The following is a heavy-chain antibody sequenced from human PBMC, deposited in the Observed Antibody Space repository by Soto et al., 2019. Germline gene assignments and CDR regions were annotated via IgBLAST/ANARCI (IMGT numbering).Heavy chain of an antibody. V-gene: IGHV3-23*04. CDR3: AKRSLTPAAMKSPFDY. Sequence: EVQLVESGGGLVQPGGSLRLSCAASGFTFSNYAMSWVRQAPGKGLEWVSTISGGGDNKYYADSLKGRFTISRDNSKNTLYLQVNSLRAEDTAAYYCAKRSLTPAAMKSPFDYWGQGTLVTVSS. D-gene: IGHD2-2*01. CDR1: GFTFSNYA. J-gene: IGHJ4*02. CDR2: ISGGGDNK.